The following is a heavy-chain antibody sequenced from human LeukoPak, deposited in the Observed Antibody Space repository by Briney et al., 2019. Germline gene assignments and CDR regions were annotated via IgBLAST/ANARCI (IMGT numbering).Heavy chain of an antibody. CDR2: ISAYNGNT. CDR1: GYTFTSYG. J-gene: IGHJ4*02. Sequence: ASVKVSCKASGYTFTSYGISWVRQAPGQGLEWMGWISAYNGNTNYAQKLQGRVTMTTDTSTSTAYMELRSLRSDDTAVYYCAREYQLLSPFDYWAREPWSPSPQ. V-gene: IGHV1-18*04. D-gene: IGHD2-2*01. CDR3: AREYQLLSPFDY.